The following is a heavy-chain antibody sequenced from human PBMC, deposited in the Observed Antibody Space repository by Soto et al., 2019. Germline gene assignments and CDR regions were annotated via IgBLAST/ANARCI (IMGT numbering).Heavy chain of an antibody. J-gene: IGHJ4*02. CDR3: AKGGAVYGLLTLDY. CDR1: GFTFRDYA. V-gene: IGHV3-23*01. D-gene: IGHD3-9*01. Sequence: EVQLLESGGGLEQPGGSLRLSCAASGFTFRDYAMSWVRQAPGKGLEWVTTITGSGSNLYYSDSVKGRFAISRDNSKNTLYLQMDSLTAEDTAVYYCAKGGAVYGLLTLDYWGQGTLVTVSS. CDR2: ITGSGSNL.